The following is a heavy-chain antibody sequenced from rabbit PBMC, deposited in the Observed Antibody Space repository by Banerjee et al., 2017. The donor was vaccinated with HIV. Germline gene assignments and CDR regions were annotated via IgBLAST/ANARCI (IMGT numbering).Heavy chain of an antibody. CDR3: ARDLAGVIGWNFGV. Sequence: QQQLEESGGGLVKPGGSLTLTCKASGLDFGSSYWICWVRQAPGKGLEWIGCIYTGSGATYYASWVNGRFTISRSTSLNTVDLKMTSLTAADTATYFCARDLAGVIGWNFGVWGQGTLVTVS. CDR1: GLDFGSSYW. D-gene: IGHD4-1*01. J-gene: IGHJ3*01. V-gene: IGHV1S43*01. CDR2: IYTGSGAT.